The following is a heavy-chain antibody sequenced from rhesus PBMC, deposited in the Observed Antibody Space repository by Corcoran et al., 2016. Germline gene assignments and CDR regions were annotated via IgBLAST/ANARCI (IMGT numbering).Heavy chain of an antibody. CDR1: GGAISDYYY. V-gene: IGHV4S14*01. Sequence: QVQLQESGPGLVKPSETLSLTCAVSGGAISDYYYWSWIRQSPGKGLEWIGGLYGSTGSNFPNPSLKIPVTLSVSTSKNHFSLRLSPVTGADTAVYYCATLGGRSGWYGSDDSWGQGVLVTVSS. CDR2: LYGSTGSN. D-gene: IGHD6-31*01. J-gene: IGHJ4*01. CDR3: ATLGGRSGWYGSDDS.